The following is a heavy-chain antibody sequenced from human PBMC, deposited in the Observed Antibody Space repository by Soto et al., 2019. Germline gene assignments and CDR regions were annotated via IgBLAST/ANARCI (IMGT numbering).Heavy chain of an antibody. CDR1: GGSFSGYY. J-gene: IGHJ6*02. D-gene: IGHD3-10*01. CDR3: ARGHIRYGSGSFLYYYGMDV. Sequence: PSETLSLTCAVYGGSFSGYYWSWIRQPPGKGLEWIGEINHSGSTNYNPSLKSRVTISVDTSKNQLSLKLSSVTAADTAVYYCARGHIRYGSGSFLYYYGMDVWGQGTTVT. CDR2: INHSGST. V-gene: IGHV4-34*01.